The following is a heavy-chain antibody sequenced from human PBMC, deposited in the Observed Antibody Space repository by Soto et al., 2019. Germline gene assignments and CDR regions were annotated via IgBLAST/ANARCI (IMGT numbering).Heavy chain of an antibody. Sequence: QVQLVQSGAEVKKPGASVKVSCKASGYTFTSYGISWVRQAPGQGLEWMGWISAYNGNTNYAQKLQGRVTMTTDTSTRTAYMELRRLRSDDTAVYYCARGVNYDYVWGSYRPPYYFDYWGQGTLVTVSS. V-gene: IGHV1-18*01. J-gene: IGHJ4*02. CDR2: ISAYNGNT. D-gene: IGHD3-16*02. CDR1: GYTFTSYG. CDR3: ARGVNYDYVWGSYRPPYYFDY.